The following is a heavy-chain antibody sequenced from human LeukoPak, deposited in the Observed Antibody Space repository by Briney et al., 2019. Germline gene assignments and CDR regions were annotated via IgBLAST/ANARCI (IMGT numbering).Heavy chain of an antibody. Sequence: GGSLRLSCAASGFTFSSYAMSWVRQAPGKGLEWVSAISGSGGSTYYADSVKGRFTISRDNSKNTLYLQMNSLRAEDTAVYYCAKVADLYYYDSSGYFYDYWGQGTLVTVSS. CDR1: GFTFSSYA. J-gene: IGHJ4*02. CDR2: ISGSGGST. D-gene: IGHD3-22*01. CDR3: AKVADLYYYDSSGYFYDY. V-gene: IGHV3-23*01.